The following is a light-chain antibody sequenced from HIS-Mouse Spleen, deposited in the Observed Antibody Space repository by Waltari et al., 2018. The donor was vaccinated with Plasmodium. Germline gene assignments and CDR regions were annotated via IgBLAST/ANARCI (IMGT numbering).Light chain of an antibody. CDR3: QQYGSSPYT. V-gene: IGKV3-20*01. CDR2: GAS. Sequence: EIVLTQSPGTLSLSQGERATLSCRASQSVSSCYLAWYQQNPGQAPRLIIYGASSRATGIPDRFSGSGSGTDFTLTISRLEPEDFAVYYCQQYGSSPYTFGQGTKLEIK. CDR1: QSVSSCY. J-gene: IGKJ2*01.